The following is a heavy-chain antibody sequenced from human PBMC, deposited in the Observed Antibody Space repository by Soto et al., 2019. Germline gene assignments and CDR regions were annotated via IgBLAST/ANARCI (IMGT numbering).Heavy chain of an antibody. Sequence: DPPGESLKISCAASGFTVKSTWMSWLRHVPGKGLEWVANINQDGSQKYYVDSVKGRFTISRDNAKNSLYLQMNSLRAEDTAAYYCARVGATSRAPNLWGRGTLVTVSS. J-gene: IGHJ2*01. D-gene: IGHD3-10*01. CDR2: INQDGSQK. CDR1: GFTVKSTW. CDR3: ARVGATSRAPNL. V-gene: IGHV3-7*01.